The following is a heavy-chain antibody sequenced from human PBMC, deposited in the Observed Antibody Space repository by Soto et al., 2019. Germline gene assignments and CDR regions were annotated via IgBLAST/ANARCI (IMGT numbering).Heavy chain of an antibody. D-gene: IGHD6-13*01. CDR1: GYTFTSYG. J-gene: IGHJ3*02. Sequence: QVQLVQSGAEVKKPGASVKVSCKASGYTFTSYGISWVRQAPGQGLEWMGWISAYNGNTNYAQKLQGRVTMTTDTXXSTAYMELRSLRSDDTAVYYCATAYSSSWPNAFDIWGQGTMVTVSS. CDR3: ATAYSSSWPNAFDI. CDR2: ISAYNGNT. V-gene: IGHV1-18*01.